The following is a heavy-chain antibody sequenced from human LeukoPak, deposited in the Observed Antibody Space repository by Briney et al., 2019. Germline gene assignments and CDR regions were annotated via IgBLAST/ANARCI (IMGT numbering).Heavy chain of an antibody. D-gene: IGHD3-3*01. CDR2: IWYDGSNK. J-gene: IGHJ6*03. Sequence: GGSLRLSWAASGLTFSSYGMQWVRQAPGKGLEWVAVIWYDGSNKYYADSVKGRFTISRDNSKNTLYLQMNSLRAEDTAVYYCARNQYDFWSGYYYYYYYMDVWGKGTTVTVSS. CDR3: ARNQYDFWSGYYYYYYYMDV. V-gene: IGHV3-33*01. CDR1: GLTFSSYG.